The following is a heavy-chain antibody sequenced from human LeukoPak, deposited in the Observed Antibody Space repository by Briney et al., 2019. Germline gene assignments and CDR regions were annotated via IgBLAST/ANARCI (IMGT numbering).Heavy chain of an antibody. CDR2: ISDSGNTI. Sequence: PGGSLRLSCAASGFTFSNYYMTWIRQAPGKGLQWISFISDSGNTIYYADSVEGRFTISSDNAKNSLYLQMHSLRAEDTAMYYCARSTLPGRSGRTEFFQHWGQGTLVTVSS. CDR1: GFTFSNYY. D-gene: IGHD6-19*01. CDR3: ARSTLPGRSGRTEFFQH. J-gene: IGHJ1*01. V-gene: IGHV3-11*01.